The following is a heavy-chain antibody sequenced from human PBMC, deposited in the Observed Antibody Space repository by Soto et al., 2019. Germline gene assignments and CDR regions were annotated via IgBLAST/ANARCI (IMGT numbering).Heavy chain of an antibody. CDR1: AYTFTDYY. CDR3: ARGYCSGGSCYSDDAFDI. J-gene: IGHJ3*02. Sequence: ASVQVSCKASAYTFTDYYLHWVRQAPXQGLEWMRLITPNSGSTNYSQKFEGWVTMTRDTSIRTAYMELSRLRSDDTAVYYCARGYCSGGSCYSDDAFDIWGQGTMVTVSS. V-gene: IGHV1-2*04. CDR2: ITPNSGST. D-gene: IGHD2-15*01.